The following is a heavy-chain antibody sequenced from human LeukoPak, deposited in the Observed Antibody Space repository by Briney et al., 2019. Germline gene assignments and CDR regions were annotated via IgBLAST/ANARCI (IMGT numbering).Heavy chain of an antibody. CDR3: ARNTGYSYGIRVRYYFDY. J-gene: IGHJ4*02. Sequence: SETLSLTCTVSGGSISSYYWSWIRQPPGKGLEWIGYIYYSGSTNYNPSLKSRVTISVDTSKNRFSLKLSSVTAADTAVYYCARNTGYSYGIRVRYYFDYWGQGTLVTVSS. CDR1: GGSISSYY. D-gene: IGHD5-18*01. CDR2: IYYSGST. V-gene: IGHV4-59*01.